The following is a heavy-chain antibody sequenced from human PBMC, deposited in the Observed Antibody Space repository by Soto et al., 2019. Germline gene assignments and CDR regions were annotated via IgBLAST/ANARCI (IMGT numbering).Heavy chain of an antibody. CDR2: IYYSGST. Sequence: QLQLQESGPGLVKPSETLSLTCTVSGGSISSSSYYWGWIRQPPGKGLEWIGSIYYSGSTYYNPSLKSRVTISVDTSKNQFSLKLSSVTAAETAVYYCARQESYYDSSGYYYAGWFDPWGQGTLVTVSS. CDR3: ARQESYYDSSGYYYAGWFDP. V-gene: IGHV4-39*01. J-gene: IGHJ5*02. D-gene: IGHD3-22*01. CDR1: GGSISSSSYY.